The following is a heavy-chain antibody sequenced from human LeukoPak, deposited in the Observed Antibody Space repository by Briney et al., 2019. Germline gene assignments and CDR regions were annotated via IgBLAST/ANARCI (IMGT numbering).Heavy chain of an antibody. CDR2: ISSSSSYI. CDR3: AREPYDRDPG. Sequence: GGSLRLSCAASGFTFSSYSMNWVRQAPGKGLEWVSSISSSSSYIYYADSVKGRSTTSRDNAKNSLYLQMNSLRAEDTAVYYCAREPYDRDPGWGQGTLVTVSS. CDR1: GFTFSSYS. D-gene: IGHD3-22*01. J-gene: IGHJ4*02. V-gene: IGHV3-21*01.